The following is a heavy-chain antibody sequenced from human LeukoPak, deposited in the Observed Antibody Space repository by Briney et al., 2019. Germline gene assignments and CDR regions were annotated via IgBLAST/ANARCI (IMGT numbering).Heavy chain of an antibody. V-gene: IGHV1-18*04. CDR1: GYTLTNYG. J-gene: IGHJ4*02. Sequence: ASVKVSCKASGYTLTNYGITWVRQAPGQGLEWMRCIGADNGNTNYAQHLQDRVTMTIDPSTNTAYMELRSLISADTAVYYCAREGDYFSDSIGYYPLDYWGQGTLVTVSS. CDR2: IGADNGNT. CDR3: AREGDYFSDSIGYYPLDY. D-gene: IGHD3-22*01.